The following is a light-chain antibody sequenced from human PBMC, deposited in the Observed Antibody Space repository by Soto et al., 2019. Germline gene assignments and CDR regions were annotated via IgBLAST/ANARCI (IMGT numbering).Light chain of an antibody. CDR1: QDISNY. CDR3: QQYDYLPFT. Sequence: DIQMTQSPSSLSASAGDRVTITCQASQDISNYLNWYQQKPGKAPKLLIYDASNLETGVPSRFSGSGSGTDFTFTISSLQPEDIATYYCQQYDYLPFTFGPGTKVDIK. J-gene: IGKJ3*01. V-gene: IGKV1-33*01. CDR2: DAS.